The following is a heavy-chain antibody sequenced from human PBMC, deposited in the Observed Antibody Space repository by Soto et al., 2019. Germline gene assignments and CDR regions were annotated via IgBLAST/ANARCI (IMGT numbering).Heavy chain of an antibody. J-gene: IGHJ6*03. CDR1: GYTFTSYD. Sequence: GASVKVSCKASGYTFTSYDINWVRQATGQGLEWLGWMNPNSANTGYAHKFQGRITMTRDTSISTAYMELSSLSSEDTAVYYCARSYSIQKYYYYMDVWGKGTTVTVSS. CDR3: ARSYSIQKYYYYMDV. D-gene: IGHD4-4*01. CDR2: MNPNSANT. V-gene: IGHV1-8*01.